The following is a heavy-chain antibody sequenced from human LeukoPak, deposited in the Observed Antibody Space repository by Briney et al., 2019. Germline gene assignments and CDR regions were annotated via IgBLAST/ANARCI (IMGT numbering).Heavy chain of an antibody. CDR1: GFTFRSFW. CDR3: ARYTVVSSPGASDL. V-gene: IGHV3-7*03. CDR2: IKQNGAEE. J-gene: IGHJ3*01. D-gene: IGHD2-21*01. Sequence: GGSLRLSCAASGFTFRSFWMSWVRQAPGKRLEWVANIKQNGAEEYYMDSVKGRFAISRDNAKNSVSLQMNSLRVEDTAMYYCARYTVVSSPGASDLWGQGTMVTVSS.